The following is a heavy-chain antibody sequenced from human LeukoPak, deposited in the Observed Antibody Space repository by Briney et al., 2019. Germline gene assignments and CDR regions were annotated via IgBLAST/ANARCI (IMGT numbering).Heavy chain of an antibody. CDR2: IKQDGSGK. CDR3: ARVTYYYDSSDLFDY. V-gene: IGHV3-7*01. D-gene: IGHD3-22*01. CDR1: GFTFSSYE. Sequence: GGSLRLSCAASGFTFSSYEMNWVRQAPGKGLEWVANIKQDGSGKNYVDSVKGRFTISRDNAKNSLYLQMNSLRAEDTAVYYCARVTYYYDSSDLFDYWGQGTLVTVSS. J-gene: IGHJ4*02.